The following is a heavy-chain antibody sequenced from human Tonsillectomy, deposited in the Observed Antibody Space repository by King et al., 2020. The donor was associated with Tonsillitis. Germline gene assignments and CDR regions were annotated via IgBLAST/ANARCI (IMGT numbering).Heavy chain of an antibody. J-gene: IGHJ4*02. CDR2: ISSSSTYI. Sequence: DVQLVQSGGGLVKPGGSLRLSCAASGFTFSSYSINWVRQAPGKGLEWVSSISSSSTYIYYADSVKGRFTISRDNAKNSLYLQMNSLRAEDTAVYFCARARAGAELLSYFDYWGQGSLVTVSS. D-gene: IGHD2/OR15-2a*01. CDR1: GFTFSSYS. V-gene: IGHV3-21*01. CDR3: ARARAGAELLSYFDY.